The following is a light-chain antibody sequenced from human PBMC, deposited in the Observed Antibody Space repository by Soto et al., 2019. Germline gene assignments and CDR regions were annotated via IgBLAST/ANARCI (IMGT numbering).Light chain of an antibody. CDR2: EVS. CDR3: QHYGSSPYT. V-gene: IGKV3-20*01. CDR1: QSVSSSY. Sequence: EIVLTQSPGTLSLSPGERATHSCRISQSVSSSYLAWYQHKPGQAPRLLIYEVSSRATGIPDRFSGCGSGTDFTLTISRLEPEDFAVYYCQHYGSSPYTFGQGTKLEIK. J-gene: IGKJ2*01.